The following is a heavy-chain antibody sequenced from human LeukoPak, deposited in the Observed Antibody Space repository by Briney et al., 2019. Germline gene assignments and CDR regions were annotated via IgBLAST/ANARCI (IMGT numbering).Heavy chain of an antibody. V-gene: IGHV1-8*03. CDR2: MNPNSGNT. CDR3: ARYEVMTVNDAFDV. D-gene: IGHD2-21*02. Sequence: ASVKVSCKASGYTFTSYDINWVRQATGQGLEWMGWMNPNSGNTGYAQKFQGRVTITRNTSISTAYMELSSLRSEDTAVYYCARYEVMTVNDAFDVWGQGTMVTISS. J-gene: IGHJ3*01. CDR1: GYTFTSYD.